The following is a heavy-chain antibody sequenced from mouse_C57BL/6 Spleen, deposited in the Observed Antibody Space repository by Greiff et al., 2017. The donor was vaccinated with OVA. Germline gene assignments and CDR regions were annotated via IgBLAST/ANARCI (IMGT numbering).Heavy chain of an antibody. Sequence: QVHVKQSGAELVKPGASVKVSCKASGYTFTSYWMHWVKQRPGQGLEWIGRIHPSDSDTNYNQKFKGKATLTVDKSSSTAYMQLSSLTSEDSAVYYCAISSNYGNAYWGQGTLVTVSA. D-gene: IGHD2-5*01. CDR2: IHPSDSDT. CDR3: AISSNYGNAY. CDR1: GYTFTSYW. J-gene: IGHJ3*01. V-gene: IGHV1-74*01.